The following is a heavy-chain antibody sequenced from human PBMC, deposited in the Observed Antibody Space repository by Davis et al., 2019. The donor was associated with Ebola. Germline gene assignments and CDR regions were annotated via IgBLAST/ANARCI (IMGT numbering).Heavy chain of an antibody. V-gene: IGHV1-3*01. CDR2: INAGNGNT. CDR3: ARVGSGDSSGGHYYYYMDV. Sequence: ASVKVSCKASGYTFTSYAMHWVRQAPGQRLEWMGWINAGNGNTKYSQKFQGRVTITRDTSASTAYMELSSLRSEDTAVYYCARVGSGDSSGGHYYYYMDVWGKGTTVTVSS. D-gene: IGHD3-22*01. J-gene: IGHJ6*03. CDR1: GYTFTSYA.